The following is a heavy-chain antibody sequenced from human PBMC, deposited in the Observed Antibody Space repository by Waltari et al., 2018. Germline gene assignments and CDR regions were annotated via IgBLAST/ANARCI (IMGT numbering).Heavy chain of an antibody. J-gene: IGHJ4*02. Sequence: EVQLVESGGGLVQPGGSLRLSCAASGFNFNNYWMDWVRQAQGKGLGWVANMKHDGTGSPYVVSVKGRFTVSRDNAYNLLYLQMDSLRVEETAVYYCSVSLNSWGQGTLVTASS. CDR3: SVSLNS. CDR1: GFNFNNYW. V-gene: IGHV3-7*01. CDR2: MKHDGTGS.